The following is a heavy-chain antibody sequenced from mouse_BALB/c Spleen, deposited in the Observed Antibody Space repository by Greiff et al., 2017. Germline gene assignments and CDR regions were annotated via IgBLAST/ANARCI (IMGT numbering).Heavy chain of an antibody. V-gene: IGHV7-3*02. CDR2: IRNKANGYTT. CDR1: GFTFTDYY. CDR3: ARLYGYWYVDV. Sequence: EVKLMESGGGLVQPGGSLRLSCATSGFTFTDYYMSWVRQPPGKALEWLGFIRNKANGYTTEYSASVKGRFTISRDNSQSILYLQMNTLRAEDSATYYCARLYGYWYVDVWGAGTTVTVSS. J-gene: IGHJ1*01. D-gene: IGHD1-1*01.